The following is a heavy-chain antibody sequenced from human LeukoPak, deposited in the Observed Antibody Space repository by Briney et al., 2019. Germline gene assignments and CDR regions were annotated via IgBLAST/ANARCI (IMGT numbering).Heavy chain of an antibody. CDR2: INHSGST. V-gene: IGHV4-34*01. J-gene: IGHJ4*02. CDR1: GGSFSPYY. CDR3: ARGGFYCGGDCYVDY. D-gene: IGHD2-21*02. Sequence: PSETLSLTCAVYGGSFSPYYWSWIRQPPGKGLEWIGEINHSGSTNYNPSLKSRGTISVDTSKNQFSLKLSSVTAADTAVYYCARGGFYCGGDCYVDYWGQGTLVTVSS.